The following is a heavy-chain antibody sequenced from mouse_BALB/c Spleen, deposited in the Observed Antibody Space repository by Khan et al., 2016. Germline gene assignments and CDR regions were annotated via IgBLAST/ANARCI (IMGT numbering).Heavy chain of an antibody. V-gene: IGHV3-2*02. J-gene: IGHJ1*01. CDR2: IRYSGST. CDR1: GYSITSDYA. CDR3: ARAPPRWYFDV. Sequence: EVQLQEPGPGLVKPSQSLSLTCTVTGYSITSDYAWNWIRQFPGNKLEWMGYIRYSGSTSYNPSPKSRISITRDTSKNKIFLQFDSVTSEDTATFYCARAPPRWYFDVWGAGTPVTVSS.